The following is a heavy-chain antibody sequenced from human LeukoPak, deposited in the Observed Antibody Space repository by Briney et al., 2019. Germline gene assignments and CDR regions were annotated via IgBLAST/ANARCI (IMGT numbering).Heavy chain of an antibody. D-gene: IGHD6-19*01. CDR1: GGSINSLY. CDR2: IYYTGKN. CDR3: VRRDTGWNYFDY. Sequence: SETLSLTCAVSGGSINSLYWGSIRQPPGKGLQWIGDIYYTGKNNYNPSLKSRVTISLDTSKDHLSLNLTSVVAADTAIYYCVRRDTGWNYFDYWGQGILVTVSS. V-gene: IGHV4-59*08. J-gene: IGHJ4*02.